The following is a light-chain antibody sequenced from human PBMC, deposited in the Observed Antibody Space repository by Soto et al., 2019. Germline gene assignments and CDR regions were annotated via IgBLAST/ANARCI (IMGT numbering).Light chain of an antibody. Sequence: DIQMTQSPSFMSASVGYRVTITCRASQSISSRLAWYQQKPGKAPKLLIHDASSLESGVPSRFSGSGSGTEFTLTISSLQPDDFATYYCQQYNSYSAFGQGTKVDIK. CDR2: DAS. V-gene: IGKV1-5*01. CDR3: QQYNSYSA. CDR1: QSISSR. J-gene: IGKJ1*01.